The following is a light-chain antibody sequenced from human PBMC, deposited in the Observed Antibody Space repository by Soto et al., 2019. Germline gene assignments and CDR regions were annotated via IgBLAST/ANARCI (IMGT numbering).Light chain of an antibody. CDR2: WAS. V-gene: IGKV4-1*01. Sequence: DIVMTQSPDSLAVSLGERATINCKSSQSILYSPNNKNYLAWYQQKPGQPPKLLIYWASTRESGVPDRFSVSGSGTHFTLTISSLQAEDVAVYYCQQYYSPPQNFGQGTKVEIK. J-gene: IGKJ1*01. CDR1: QSILYSPNNKNY. CDR3: QQYYSPPQN.